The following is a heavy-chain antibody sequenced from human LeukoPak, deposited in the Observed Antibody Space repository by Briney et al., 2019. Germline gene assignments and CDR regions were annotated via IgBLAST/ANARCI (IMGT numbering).Heavy chain of an antibody. D-gene: IGHD5-12*01. V-gene: IGHV1-2*02. CDR1: GYTFTDYY. CDR3: AREGSGYPY. CDR2: INPNRGGT. J-gene: IGHJ4*02. Sequence: ASLKVSCKASGYTFTDYYMHWVRQAPGQGLEWMGWINPNRGGTNYAEKFQGRVTMTRDTSISTAYMEVSRLTSDDTAVFYCAREGSGYPYWGQGTLVTVSS.